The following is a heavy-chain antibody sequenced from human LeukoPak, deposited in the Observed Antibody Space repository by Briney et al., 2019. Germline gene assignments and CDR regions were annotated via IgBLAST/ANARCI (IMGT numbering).Heavy chain of an antibody. CDR1: GYTFTGYY. CDR3: ARASILRYFDWLLNN. J-gene: IGHJ4*02. CDR2: INPNSGGT. D-gene: IGHD3-9*01. Sequence: GASVKVSCKASGYTFTGYYMHWVRQAPGQGLEWMGRINPNSGGTNYAQKFQGRVTMTTDTSISTAYMELSRLRSDDTAVYYCARASILRYFDWLLNNWGQGTLVTVSS. V-gene: IGHV1-2*06.